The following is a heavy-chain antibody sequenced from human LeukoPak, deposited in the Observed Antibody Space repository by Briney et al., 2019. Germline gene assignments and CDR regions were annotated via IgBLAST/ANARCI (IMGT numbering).Heavy chain of an antibody. J-gene: IGHJ6*03. Sequence: PGGSLRLSCVASGFPFSSYAMSWVRQAPAKGLEWVSWTSGSGGSTYYADSVKGRFTISRDNSKNTVYLQMNSLRAEDTAVYYCATALIRASPYMDVWGEGTTVTVSS. CDR1: GFPFSSYA. CDR2: TSGSGGST. CDR3: ATALIRASPYMDV. V-gene: IGHV3-23*01. D-gene: IGHD3-10*01.